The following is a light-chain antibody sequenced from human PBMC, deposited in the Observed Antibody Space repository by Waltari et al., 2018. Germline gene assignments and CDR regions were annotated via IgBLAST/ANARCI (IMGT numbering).Light chain of an antibody. Sequence: DIVMTPSPDSLAVSLCERATIPCTSNQSVLYSSNNNNYLAWYHQKPRQPPKLLIYWASTRESGVPDRFSGSGSGTDFTLAISSLQAEDVAVYYCQQYYTTPWTFGQGTKVEI. CDR1: QSVLYSSNNNNY. J-gene: IGKJ1*01. CDR3: QQYYTTPWT. V-gene: IGKV4-1*01. CDR2: WAS.